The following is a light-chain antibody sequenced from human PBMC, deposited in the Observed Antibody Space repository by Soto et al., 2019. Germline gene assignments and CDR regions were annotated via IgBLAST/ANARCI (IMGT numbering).Light chain of an antibody. J-gene: IGKJ4*02. Sequence: DIQMTPPPPSLASSVGDRVTITCRASQGISSWLDWYQQNPGKAPKLLTFAASSKQSGVPSRFSGSGSGTDYTLTISVLQTDDFATYYGQQENSFLTVGGGTKVEIK. CDR2: AAS. CDR3: QQENSFLT. V-gene: IGKV1-12*01. CDR1: QGISSW.